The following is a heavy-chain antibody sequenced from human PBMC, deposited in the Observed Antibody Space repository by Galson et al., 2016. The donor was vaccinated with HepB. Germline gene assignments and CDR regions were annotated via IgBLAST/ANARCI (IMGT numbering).Heavy chain of an antibody. Sequence: TLSLTCTVSAGSIRSTAWYWAWVRQHPRRGLEWIGYIYYSGDTFFNPSLMSRLSMSVDTSKNQFSLKLTSVTAEDTAVYYCARRPLGIQPAPGLVGDAFDVWGRGTVVTVPS. D-gene: IGHD6-13*01. CDR1: AGSIRSTAWY. V-gene: IGHV4-31*03. CDR3: ARRPLGIQPAPGLVGDAFDV. CDR2: IYYSGDT. J-gene: IGHJ3*01.